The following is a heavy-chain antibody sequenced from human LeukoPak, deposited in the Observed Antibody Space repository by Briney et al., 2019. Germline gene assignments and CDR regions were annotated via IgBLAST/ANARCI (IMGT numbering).Heavy chain of an antibody. Sequence: PGGSLRLXCAASGFTFSSYAMSWVRQAPGKELEWVSAISGSGGSTYYADSVKGRFTISRDNSKNTLYLQMNSLRAEDTAVYYCAKDSFYYYDSSGSYNWFDPWGQGTLVTVSS. J-gene: IGHJ5*02. CDR1: GFTFSSYA. V-gene: IGHV3-23*01. CDR3: AKDSFYYYDSSGSYNWFDP. CDR2: ISGSGGST. D-gene: IGHD3-22*01.